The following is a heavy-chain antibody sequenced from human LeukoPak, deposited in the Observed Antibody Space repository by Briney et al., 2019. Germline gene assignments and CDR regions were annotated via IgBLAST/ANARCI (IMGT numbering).Heavy chain of an antibody. CDR1: GXDFSGFY. V-gene: IGHV3-73*01. Sequence: GGSLRLSCAASGXDFSGFYMHWVRQASGRGLEWVGLIRSKPSSYTTVYAASVKGRFTISRDDSKNTAYLQMNSLKAEDTAVYYCIRQECSGGSCSYVDYWGQGTLVTVSS. D-gene: IGHD2-15*01. J-gene: IGHJ4*02. CDR3: IRQECSGGSCSYVDY. CDR2: IRSKPSSYTT.